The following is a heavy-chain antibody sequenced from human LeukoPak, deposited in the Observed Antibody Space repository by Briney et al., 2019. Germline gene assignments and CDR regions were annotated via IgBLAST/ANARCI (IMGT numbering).Heavy chain of an antibody. V-gene: IGHV1-18*01. J-gene: IGHJ3*02. CDR2: ISVYNGHT. Sequence: ASVKVSCKASGYTFTSYGISWVRQAPGQGLEWMGWISVYNGHTNYAQRLQGRVTMTTDTSTRTAYMELRSLRSDDTAVYYCARAALWELPRYAFDIWGQGTMVTVSS. CDR1: GYTFTSYG. CDR3: ARAALWELPRYAFDI. D-gene: IGHD1-26*01.